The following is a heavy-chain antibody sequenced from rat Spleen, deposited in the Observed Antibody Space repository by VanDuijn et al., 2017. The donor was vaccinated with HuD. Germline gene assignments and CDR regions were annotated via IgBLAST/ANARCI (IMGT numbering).Heavy chain of an antibody. CDR1: GFSLTSYT. Sequence: QVQLKESGPGLEQPSQTLSLTCTVGGFSLTSYTVHWVRQPPGKGLEWMGVIWNTGGTRYNSALKSRLSISKDTSKSQVFLKMNSLQTEDTATYYCARDVDHGYTSVFDYWGPGVMVTVSS. CDR3: ARDVDHGYTSVFDY. J-gene: IGHJ2*01. V-gene: IGHV2-41*01. CDR2: IWNTGGT. D-gene: IGHD1-4*01.